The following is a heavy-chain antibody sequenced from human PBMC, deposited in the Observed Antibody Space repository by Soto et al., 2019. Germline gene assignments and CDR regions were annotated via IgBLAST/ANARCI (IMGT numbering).Heavy chain of an antibody. CDR2: IVVGSNST. CDR1: GFTFSNSA. CDR3: ARDGSAYGPLDF. Sequence: QMQLVQSGPEVKKPGTSVKVSCKASGFTFSNSAMQWVRQARGQRLEWIGWIVVGSNSTYYAQKFQERXXIXRXXSTSTAYMELSSLRSEDTAVYYCARDGSAYGPLDFWGQGTLVTVSS. J-gene: IGHJ4*02. D-gene: IGHD5-12*01. V-gene: IGHV1-58*02.